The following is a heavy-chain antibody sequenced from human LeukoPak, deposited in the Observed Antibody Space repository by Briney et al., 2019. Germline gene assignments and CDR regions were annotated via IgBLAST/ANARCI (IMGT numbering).Heavy chain of an antibody. CDR1: GGSISSGGY. D-gene: IGHD5-18*01. Sequence: SSETLSLTCTVSGGSISSGGYWNWIRQHPVRGLEWIGYIYYDGSTNYNPSLKSRVTISVDTSKDQFSLKLSSVTAADTAVYYCARHTQYSYVTPASAIDIWGQGTMVTVSS. CDR2: IYYDGST. J-gene: IGHJ3*02. V-gene: IGHV4-61*08. CDR3: ARHTQYSYVTPASAIDI.